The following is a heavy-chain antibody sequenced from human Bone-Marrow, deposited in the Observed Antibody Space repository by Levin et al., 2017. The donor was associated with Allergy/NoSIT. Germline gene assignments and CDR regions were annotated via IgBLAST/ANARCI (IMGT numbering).Heavy chain of an antibody. CDR1: GYTFTGYY. Sequence: ASVKVSCKASGYTFTGYYMHWVRQAPGQGLEWMGWINPNSGGTNYAQKFQGRVTMTRDTSISTAYMELSRLRSDDTAVYYCARVRNPPHYYDSSGYSNWFDPWGQGTLVTVSS. CDR3: ARVRNPPHYYDSSGYSNWFDP. V-gene: IGHV1-2*02. J-gene: IGHJ5*02. CDR2: INPNSGGT. D-gene: IGHD3-22*01.